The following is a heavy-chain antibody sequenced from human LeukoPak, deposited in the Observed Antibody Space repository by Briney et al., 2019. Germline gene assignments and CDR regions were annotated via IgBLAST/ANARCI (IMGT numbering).Heavy chain of an antibody. J-gene: IGHJ6*02. CDR3: AREDYYGMDA. CDR1: GFTFSSFW. Sequence: GGSLRLSCAASGFTFSSFWMSWVRQAPGKGLEWVANINQDGSEKSSAASVKGRFSISRDNAKNSVSLQMDSLRVEDTGVYYCAREDYYGMDAWGQGTTVIVSS. CDR2: INQDGSEK. V-gene: IGHV3-7*04. D-gene: IGHD3-10*01.